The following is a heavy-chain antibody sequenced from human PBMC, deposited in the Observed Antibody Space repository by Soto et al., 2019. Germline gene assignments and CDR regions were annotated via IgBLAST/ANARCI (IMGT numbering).Heavy chain of an antibody. V-gene: IGHV3-23*01. J-gene: IGHJ4*02. CDR1: GFSCSSYA. Sequence: GRSLRLPCAAAGFSCSSYAMSRVLQAPGKGLEWVSAISGSGGSTYYADSVKGRFTISRDNSKNTLYLQMNSLRAEDTAVYYCAKDRPRIAAAGQFDYWGQGTLVTVS. D-gene: IGHD6-13*01. CDR3: AKDRPRIAAAGQFDY. CDR2: ISGSGGST.